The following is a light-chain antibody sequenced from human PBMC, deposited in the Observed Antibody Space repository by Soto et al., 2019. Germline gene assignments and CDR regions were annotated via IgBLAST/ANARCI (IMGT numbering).Light chain of an antibody. V-gene: IGLV1-47*01. J-gene: IGLJ1*01. CDR1: SSNIGSHF. CDR3: AAWDDSLSGLCV. CDR2: RNN. Sequence: QSVLTQTPSASGTPGQRVTISCSRSSSNIGSHFVYWYQQLPGTAPKLLIYRNNQRPSRVPDRFSGSKSGTSASLAISGLRSEDEADYYCAAWDDSLSGLCVFGTGTKVT.